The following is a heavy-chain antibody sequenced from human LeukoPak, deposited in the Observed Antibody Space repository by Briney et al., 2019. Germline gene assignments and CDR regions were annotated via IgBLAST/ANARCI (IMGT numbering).Heavy chain of an antibody. CDR3: ARGDFSGSGTYYNRDYYGMDV. V-gene: IGHV4-4*07. Sequence: SETLSLTCTVSGGSISSYYWSWIRQPAGKGLEWIGRVYTSGSTNYNPSLTSRVTISVDTSKNQFSLKLSSVTAADTAVYYCARGDFSGSGTYYNRDYYGMDVWGQGTTVTVSS. CDR1: GGSISSYY. D-gene: IGHD3-10*01. J-gene: IGHJ6*02. CDR2: VYTSGST.